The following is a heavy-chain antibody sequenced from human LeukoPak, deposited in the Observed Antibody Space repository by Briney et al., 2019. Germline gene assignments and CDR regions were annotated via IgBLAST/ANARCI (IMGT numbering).Heavy chain of an antibody. Sequence: SVKVSCKASGGTFSSYAISWVRQAPGQGLEWMGRIIPILGIANYAQKFQGRVTITADKSTSTAYMELSSLRSEDTAVYYCATGGKLRELLDYWGQGTLVTVSS. CDR3: ATGGKLRELLDY. D-gene: IGHD1-26*01. CDR1: GGTFSSYA. J-gene: IGHJ4*02. CDR2: IIPILGIA. V-gene: IGHV1-69*04.